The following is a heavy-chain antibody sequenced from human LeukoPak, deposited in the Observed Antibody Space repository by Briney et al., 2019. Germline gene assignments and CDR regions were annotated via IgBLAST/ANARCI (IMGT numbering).Heavy chain of an antibody. CDR2: ISYDGSNK. CDR3: ARDPLGTRPGFDY. Sequence: GRSLRLSCAASGFTFSSYAMHWVRQAPGKGLEWVAVISYDGSNKYYADSVKGRFTISRDNSKNTLYLQMNSLRAEDTAVYYCARDPLGTRPGFDYWGQGTLVAVSS. CDR1: GFTFSSYA. D-gene: IGHD1-1*01. V-gene: IGHV3-30*04. J-gene: IGHJ4*02.